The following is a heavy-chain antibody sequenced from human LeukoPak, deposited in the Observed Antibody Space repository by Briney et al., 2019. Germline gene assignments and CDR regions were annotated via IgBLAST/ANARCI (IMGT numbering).Heavy chain of an antibody. CDR3: ATPRDQPERRAHYHYRTDV. CDR2: IIPICGTA. V-gene: IGHV1-69*01. J-gene: IGHJ6*04. CDR1: GGTFSSYA. Sequence: ASVKVSCKASGGTFSSYAVSWVGQAPGQGLEGMGGIIPICGTAKYAQKFQGRVTITADDSTTTAYMEPSSLRTDDTAVYYCATPRDQPERRAHYHYRTDVWGKGTTVTVYS. D-gene: IGHD1-1*01.